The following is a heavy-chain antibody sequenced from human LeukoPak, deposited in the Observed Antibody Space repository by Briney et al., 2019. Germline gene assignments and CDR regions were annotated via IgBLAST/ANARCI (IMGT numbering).Heavy chain of an antibody. J-gene: IGHJ5*02. Sequence: GGSLRLSCAASGFTFSSYAMSWVRQAPGKGLEWVSAISGSGGSTCYADSVKGRFTISRDNSKNTLYLQMNSLRAEDTAVYYCAKQLYYYDSSGYYPWGQGTLVTASS. D-gene: IGHD3-22*01. CDR1: GFTFSSYA. CDR2: ISGSGGST. V-gene: IGHV3-23*01. CDR3: AKQLYYYDSSGYYP.